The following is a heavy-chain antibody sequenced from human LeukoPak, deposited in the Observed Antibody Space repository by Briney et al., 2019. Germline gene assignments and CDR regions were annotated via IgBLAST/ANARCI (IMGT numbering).Heavy chain of an antibody. J-gene: IGHJ6*03. Sequence: ASVKVSCKASGGTFSSYAISWVRQAPGQGLEWMGGIIPIFGTANYAQKFQGRVTITADESTSTAYMELSSLRSEDTAVYYCARAVVVAATPYYYYYCMDVWGKGTTVTISS. CDR3: ARAVVVAATPYYYYYCMDV. V-gene: IGHV1-69*13. D-gene: IGHD2-15*01. CDR1: GGTFSSYA. CDR2: IIPIFGTA.